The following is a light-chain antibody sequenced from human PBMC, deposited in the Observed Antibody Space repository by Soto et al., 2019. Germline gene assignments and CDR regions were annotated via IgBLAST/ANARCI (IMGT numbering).Light chain of an antibody. V-gene: IGKV2-40*01. CDR3: MQRIEFPLT. CDR1: RAFLIVENGTTI. J-gene: IGKJ4*01. CDR2: TLS. Sequence: DIVMTQTPLSLPVTPEDRAPIPSRLGRAFLIVENGTTILDWYLQKPGQSPQLLIYTLSYRASGVPDRFSGSGSGTDFTLKISRVEAEDVGVYYCMQRIEFPLTFGGGTKVEIK.